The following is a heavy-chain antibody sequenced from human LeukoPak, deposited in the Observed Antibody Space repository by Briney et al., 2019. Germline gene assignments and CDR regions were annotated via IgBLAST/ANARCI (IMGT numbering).Heavy chain of an antibody. D-gene: IGHD3-10*01. J-gene: IGHJ4*02. CDR2: HYHSGSA. Sequence: SETLSLTCTVSGASISRGYYSWTWIRQPPGKGLEWIGYHYHSGSAYYNPSLKSRVTISVDRSKNQFSLKLTSVTAADTAAYFCAMYGSGTRIDFRGPGTLVTVSS. CDR3: AMYGSGTRIDF. CDR1: GASISRGYYS. V-gene: IGHV4-30-2*01.